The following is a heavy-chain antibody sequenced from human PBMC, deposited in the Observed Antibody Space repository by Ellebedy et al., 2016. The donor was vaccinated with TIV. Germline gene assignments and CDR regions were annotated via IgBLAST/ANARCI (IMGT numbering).Heavy chain of an antibody. D-gene: IGHD5-12*01. Sequence: GGSLRLSXAASGFTFSNYWMHWVRQAPGKGLVWVSRINNDGSSTTYADSVKGRFTISRDNAKNTLYLQMHSLRAEDTAVYYCAREALYSGKYDYWGQGTLVTVSS. J-gene: IGHJ4*02. CDR3: AREALYSGKYDY. CDR2: INNDGSST. V-gene: IGHV3-74*01. CDR1: GFTFSNYW.